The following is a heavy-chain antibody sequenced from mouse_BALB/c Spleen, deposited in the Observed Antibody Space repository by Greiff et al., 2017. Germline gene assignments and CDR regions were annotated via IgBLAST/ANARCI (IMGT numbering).Heavy chain of an antibody. CDR3: ARWAYGKYFDY. Sequence: EVQLQQSGAELVRPGALVKLSCKASGFNIKDYYMHWVKQRPEQGLEWIGWIDPENGNTIYDPKFQGKASITADTSSNTAYLQLSSLTSEDTAVYYCARWAYGKYFDYWGQGTTLTVSS. V-gene: IGHV14-1*02. J-gene: IGHJ2*01. D-gene: IGHD1-1*01. CDR2: IDPENGNT. CDR1: GFNIKDYY.